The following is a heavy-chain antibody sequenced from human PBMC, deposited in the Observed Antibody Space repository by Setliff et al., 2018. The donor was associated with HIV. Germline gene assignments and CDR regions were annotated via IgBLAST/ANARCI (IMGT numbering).Heavy chain of an antibody. J-gene: IGHJ4*02. CDR3: ARGLSFYDPGGFDY. CDR1: GGSISSYC. V-gene: IGHV4-4*09. Sequence: SETLSLTCTVSGGSISSYCWNWIRQPPGGGLEWIGFIFTSGSTKYNPSLQSRVTMSIDTSKNQFSLKLSPVTAADTAVYYCARGLSFYDPGGFDYWGQGTLVTVSS. D-gene: IGHD3-22*01. CDR2: IFTSGST.